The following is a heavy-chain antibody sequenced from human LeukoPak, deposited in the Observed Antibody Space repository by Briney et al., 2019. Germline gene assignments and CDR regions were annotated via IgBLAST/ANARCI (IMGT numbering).Heavy chain of an antibody. D-gene: IGHD2-15*01. CDR1: GLTFNNYA. CDR3: ASDSYSPEYFQH. J-gene: IGHJ1*01. Sequence: GGSLRLSCAASGLTFNNYALTWIRQAPGKGLEWVSVIYSGGSTFYADSVKGRFTISRDNSKNTLYLQMNSLRAEDTAVYYCASDSYSPEYFQHWGQGTLVTVSS. CDR2: IYSGGST. V-gene: IGHV3-66*01.